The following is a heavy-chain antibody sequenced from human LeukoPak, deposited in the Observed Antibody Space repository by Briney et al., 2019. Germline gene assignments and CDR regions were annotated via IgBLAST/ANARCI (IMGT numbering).Heavy chain of an antibody. Sequence: GASVRVSCKASGYTFTSYGISWVRQAPGQGLEWMGWISAYNGNTNYAQKLQGRVTMTTDTSTSTAYMELRSLRSDDTAVYYCARGEYCSSTSCHGPFDYWGQGTLVTVSS. D-gene: IGHD2-2*01. CDR2: ISAYNGNT. J-gene: IGHJ4*02. CDR1: GYTFTSYG. CDR3: ARGEYCSSTSCHGPFDY. V-gene: IGHV1-18*01.